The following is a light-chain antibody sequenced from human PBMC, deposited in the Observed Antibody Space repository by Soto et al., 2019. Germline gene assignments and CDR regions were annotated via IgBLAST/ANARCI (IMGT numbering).Light chain of an antibody. CDR2: DAS. CDR3: QHYDNLPYT. CDR1: QDISKF. V-gene: IGKV1-33*01. J-gene: IGKJ2*01. Sequence: IQMTQSPSSLSASVGDRVTITCQASQDISKFLNWYHQKPGKAPKLLIYDASTLETGVPSRFSGSGSGTDFTFTISSLQPEDIATYYCQHYDNLPYTFGQGTKVDIK.